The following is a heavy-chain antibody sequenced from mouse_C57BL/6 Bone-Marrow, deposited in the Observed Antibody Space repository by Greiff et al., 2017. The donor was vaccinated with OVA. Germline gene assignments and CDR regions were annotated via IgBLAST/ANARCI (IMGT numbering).Heavy chain of an antibody. CDR3: TEGNYSYFDY. D-gene: IGHD2-1*01. J-gene: IGHJ2*01. CDR1: GFNIKDDY. V-gene: IGHV14-4*01. CDR2: IDPENGDT. Sequence: EVQLQESGAELVRPGASVKLSCTASGFNIKDDYMHWVKQRPEQGLEWIGWIDPENGDTEYASKFQGKATITADTSSNTAYLQLSSLTSEDTAVYYCTEGNYSYFDYWGQGTTLTVSS.